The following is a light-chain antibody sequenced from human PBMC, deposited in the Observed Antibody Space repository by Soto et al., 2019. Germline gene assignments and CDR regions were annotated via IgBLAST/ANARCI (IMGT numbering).Light chain of an antibody. V-gene: IGLV2-14*01. Sequence: QSALTQPASVSGSPGQSITISCTGTSSDVGAYNFVSWYQHHPGRAPKLIIYEVTIRPSGVSHRFSGSKSGNTASLTISGLQAEDEADYYCRSYTTRPPYGFGSGTQLTVL. CDR2: EVT. CDR1: SSDVGAYNF. CDR3: RSYTTRPPYG. J-gene: IGLJ1*01.